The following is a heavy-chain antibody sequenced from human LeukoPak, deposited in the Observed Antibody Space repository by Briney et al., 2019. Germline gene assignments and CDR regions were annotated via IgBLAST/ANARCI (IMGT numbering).Heavy chain of an antibody. D-gene: IGHD2-2*01. Sequence: SETLSLTCAVSGGSISSGGYYWSWIRQPPGKGLEWIGYIYHSGSTYYNPSLKSRVTISVDRSKNQFSLKLSSVTAADTAVYYCARYCSSTSCYQLGFDPWGQGTLVTVSS. CDR3: ARYCSSTSCYQLGFDP. CDR1: GGSISSGGYY. CDR2: IYHSGST. J-gene: IGHJ5*02. V-gene: IGHV4-30-2*01.